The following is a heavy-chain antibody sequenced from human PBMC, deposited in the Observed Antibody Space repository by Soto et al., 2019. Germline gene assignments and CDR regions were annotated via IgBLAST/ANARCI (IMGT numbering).Heavy chain of an antibody. Sequence: VGSLRLSCAASGFTFSDYYMSWIRQARGKGLEGVSSISSSGSTIYYADSVKGRFTISRDNAKNSLYLQMNSLRAEDTAVYYCARVAGYCTNGVCYRPEAFDIWGQGTMVTVSS. D-gene: IGHD2-8*01. CDR1: GFTFSDYY. J-gene: IGHJ3*02. CDR2: ISSSGSTI. CDR3: ARVAGYCTNGVCYRPEAFDI. V-gene: IGHV3-11*01.